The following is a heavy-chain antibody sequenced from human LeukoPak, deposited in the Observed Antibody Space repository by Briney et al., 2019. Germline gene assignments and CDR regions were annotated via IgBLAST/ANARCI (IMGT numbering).Heavy chain of an antibody. J-gene: IGHJ4*02. D-gene: IGHD3-22*01. V-gene: IGHV1-18*01. CDR3: ARDRAGLEALIKYYYDSSGYFDY. CDR2: ISAYNGNT. Sequence: APVKVSCKASGYTFTSYGISWVRQAPGQELEWMGWISAYNGNTNYAQKLQGRVTMTTDTSTSTAYMELRSLRSDDTAVYYCARDRAGLEALIKYYYDSSGYFDYWGQGTLVTVSS. CDR1: GYTFTSYG.